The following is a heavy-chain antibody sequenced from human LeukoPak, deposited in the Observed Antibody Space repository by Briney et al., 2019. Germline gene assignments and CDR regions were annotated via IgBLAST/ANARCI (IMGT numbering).Heavy chain of an antibody. CDR2: IYTSGST. Sequence: SETLSLTCTVSGGSISNSNYYWSWIRQPAGKGLEWIGRIYTSGSTNYNPSLKSRVTISVDTSKNQFSLKLSSVTAADTAVYYCARLAAMADPYYYYYGMDVWGQGTTVTVSS. J-gene: IGHJ6*02. CDR3: ARLAAMADPYYYYYGMDV. CDR1: GGSISNSNYY. V-gene: IGHV4-61*02. D-gene: IGHD5-18*01.